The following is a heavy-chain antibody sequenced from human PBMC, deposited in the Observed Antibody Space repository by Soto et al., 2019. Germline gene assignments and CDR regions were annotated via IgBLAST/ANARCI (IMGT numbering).Heavy chain of an antibody. D-gene: IGHD1-26*01. Sequence: SANLTLTSTVSCGSISRNLYYRSWIQPNTGKGLEWSGSIKYSGPTFYNPSLKSRVTLSVDTAKNKLPLKLSSVTHEETAVYSWERHGITGSYYDASDIWGQGTMVT. CDR2: IKYSGPT. CDR3: ERHGITGSYYDASDI. V-gene: IGHV4-39*01. CDR1: CGSISRNLYY. J-gene: IGHJ3*02.